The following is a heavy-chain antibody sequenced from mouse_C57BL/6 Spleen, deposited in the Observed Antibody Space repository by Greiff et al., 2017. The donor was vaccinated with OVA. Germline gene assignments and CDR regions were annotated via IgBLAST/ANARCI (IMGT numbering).Heavy chain of an antibody. Sequence: VQVVESGAELVKPGASVKMSCKASGYTFTTYPIEWMKQNHGKSLEWIGNFHPYNDDTKYNEKFKGKATLTVEKSSSTVYLELSRLTSDDSAVYYCARGNYGSSDGYWYFDVWGTGTTVTVSS. CDR1: GYTFTTYP. V-gene: IGHV1-47*01. CDR2: FHPYNDDT. CDR3: ARGNYGSSDGYWYFDV. D-gene: IGHD1-1*01. J-gene: IGHJ1*03.